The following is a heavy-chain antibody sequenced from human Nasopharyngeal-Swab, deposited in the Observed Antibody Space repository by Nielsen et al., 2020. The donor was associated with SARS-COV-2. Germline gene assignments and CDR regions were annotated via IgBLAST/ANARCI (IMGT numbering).Heavy chain of an antibody. CDR1: GGSIRSYY. D-gene: IGHD4-17*01. CDR2: IYYSGST. V-gene: IGHV4-59*01. J-gene: IGHJ6*02. Sequence: SETLSLTCTVSGGSIRSYYWSWIRQPPGKGLEWIGYIYYSGSTNYNPSLKSRVTISVDTSKNQFSLKLSSVTAADTAVYYCARDLTVTTPYGMDVWGQGTTVTVSS. CDR3: ARDLTVTTPYGMDV.